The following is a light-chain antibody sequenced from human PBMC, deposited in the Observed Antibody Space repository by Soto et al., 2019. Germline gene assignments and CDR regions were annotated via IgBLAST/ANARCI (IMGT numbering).Light chain of an antibody. J-gene: IGKJ1*01. Sequence: DIQMTQSPSSLSASVGDRVTITCRASRSIGNYLNWYQQKPESAPKLLIYLTSSLQSGVPSRFSGSGSGTDFTLTISSLQPEDFATYSCQQSYNSPQTFGRGTKVDIK. CDR1: RSIGNY. CDR3: QQSYNSPQT. CDR2: LTS. V-gene: IGKV1-39*01.